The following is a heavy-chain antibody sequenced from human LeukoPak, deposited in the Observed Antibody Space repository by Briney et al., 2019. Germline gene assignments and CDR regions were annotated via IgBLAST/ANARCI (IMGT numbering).Heavy chain of an antibody. V-gene: IGHV4-34*01. CDR2: INHSGST. Sequence: PSETLSLTCAVYGGSFSGYYWSWIRQPPGKGLEWIGEINHSGSTNYNPSLKSRVTISVDTSKNQFSLKLSSVTAADTAVYYCARLGYCSSTSCYTPVDYWGRGTLVTVSS. J-gene: IGHJ4*02. D-gene: IGHD2-2*02. CDR3: ARLGYCSSTSCYTPVDY. CDR1: GGSFSGYY.